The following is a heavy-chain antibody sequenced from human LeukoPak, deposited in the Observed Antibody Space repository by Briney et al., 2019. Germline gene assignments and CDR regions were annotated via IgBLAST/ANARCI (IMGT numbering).Heavy chain of an antibody. D-gene: IGHD6-13*01. CDR1: GGSISSYY. J-gene: IGHJ4*02. CDR3: ARDPGYSPNYYLDL. V-gene: IGHV4-59*01. CDR2: IYYSGST. Sequence: PAETLSLTSTVSGGSISSYYWSWIRQPPGQGLEWIGYIYYSGSTNYNPSLKSRVTISVDTSKNQFSLKLSSVTAADTAVYYCARDPGYSPNYYLDLWGPGTLLTVSS.